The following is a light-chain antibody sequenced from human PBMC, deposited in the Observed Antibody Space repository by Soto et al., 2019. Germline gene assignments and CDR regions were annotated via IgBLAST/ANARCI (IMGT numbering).Light chain of an antibody. CDR1: QSLVSSDGNTF. V-gene: IGKV2-30*01. J-gene: IGKJ1*01. Sequence: DVVMTQSPLSLPVTLGQPASISCRSSQSLVSSDGNTFLNWFHQRPGQSPRRLIYKVSNRDSGVPDRFSGSGSGTDFTLKISRVEAEDVGVYYCMQRTHWPRTFGQGTKVDIK. CDR2: KVS. CDR3: MQRTHWPRT.